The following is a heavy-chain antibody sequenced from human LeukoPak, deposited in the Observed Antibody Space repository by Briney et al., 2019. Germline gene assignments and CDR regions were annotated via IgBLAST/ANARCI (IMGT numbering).Heavy chain of an antibody. CDR3: AREGDSDWFDP. CDR2: IYYSGST. Sequence: SETLSHICTVSGGSISSYYWSWIRQPPGKGLEWIGYIYYSGSTNYNPSLKSRVTISVDTSKNQFSLKLSSVTAADTAVYYCAREGDSDWFDPWGQGTLVTVSS. J-gene: IGHJ5*02. D-gene: IGHD3-16*01. V-gene: IGHV4-59*01. CDR1: GGSISSYY.